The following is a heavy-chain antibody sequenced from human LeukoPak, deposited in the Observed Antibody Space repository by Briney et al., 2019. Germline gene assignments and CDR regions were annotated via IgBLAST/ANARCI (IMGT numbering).Heavy chain of an antibody. D-gene: IGHD3-22*01. CDR1: GFTFDDYG. CDR2: INWNGGST. J-gene: IGHJ4*02. CDR3: ARSRGLNYYDSSGLILLGGYYFDY. V-gene: IGHV3-20*04. Sequence: PGGSLRLSCAASGFTFDDYGMSWVRQAPGKGLEWVSGINWNGGSTGYADSVKGRFTISRDNAKNSLYLQMNSLRAEDTALYYCARSRGLNYYDSSGLILLGGYYFDYWGQGTLVTVSS.